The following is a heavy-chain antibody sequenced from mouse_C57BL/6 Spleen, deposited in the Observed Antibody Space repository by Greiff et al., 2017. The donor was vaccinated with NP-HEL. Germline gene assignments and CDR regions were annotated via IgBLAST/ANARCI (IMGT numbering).Heavy chain of an antibody. D-gene: IGHD1-2*01. J-gene: IGHJ4*01. CDR1: GFTFTDYY. CDR2: IRNKANGYTT. V-gene: IGHV7-3*01. CDR3: ARIRRYAKDY. Sequence: EVQWVESGGGLVQPGGSLSLSCAASGFTFTDYYMSWVRQSPGKALEWLGFIRNKANGYTTEYSASVKGRFTISRDNSQSILYLQMNALRAEDSATYYCARIRRYAKDYWGQGTSVTVSS.